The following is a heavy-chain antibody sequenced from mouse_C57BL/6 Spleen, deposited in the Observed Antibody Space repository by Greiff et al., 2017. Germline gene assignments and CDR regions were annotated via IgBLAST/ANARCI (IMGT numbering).Heavy chain of an antibody. Sequence: DVKLVESGGDLVKPGGSLKLSCAASGFTFSSYGMSWVRQTPDKRLEWVATISSGGSYTYYPDSVKGRCTFSRDNAKNTRYLQMSSLKSEDTAMYYCAREEDGYDKSLGYWGQGTTLTVSS. D-gene: IGHD2-2*01. CDR2: ISSGGSYT. CDR3: AREEDGYDKSLGY. CDR1: GFTFSSYG. V-gene: IGHV5-6*02. J-gene: IGHJ2*01.